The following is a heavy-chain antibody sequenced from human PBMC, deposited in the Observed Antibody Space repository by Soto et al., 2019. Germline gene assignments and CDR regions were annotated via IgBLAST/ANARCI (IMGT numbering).Heavy chain of an antibody. D-gene: IGHD5-12*01. V-gene: IGHV4-38-2*02. J-gene: IGHJ4*02. CDR3: ARDSVEMATIPLYYFDY. CDR2: IYHSGST. Sequence: PSETLSLTCAVSGYSISSGYYWGWIRQPPGKGLEWIGSIYHSGSTYYNPSLKSRVTISVDTSKNQFSLKLSSVTAADTAVYYCARDSVEMATIPLYYFDYCGQGTLVTVS. CDR1: GYSISSGYY.